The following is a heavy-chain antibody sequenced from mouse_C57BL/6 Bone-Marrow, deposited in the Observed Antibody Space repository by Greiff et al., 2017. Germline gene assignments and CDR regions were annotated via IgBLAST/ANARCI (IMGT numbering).Heavy chain of an antibody. V-gene: IGHV5-16*01. CDR1: GFTFSDYY. D-gene: IGHD1-1*01. CDR3: GRDHAINTVVALYFDV. J-gene: IGHJ1*03. Sequence: EVKLVESEGGLVQPGSSMKLSCTASGFTFSDYYMAWVRQVPEKGLEWVANINYDGSSTYYLDSLKSRFIISRDNAKNSLYLQLSSLTSEDTATYYCGRDHAINTVVALYFDVWGTGTTVTVSS. CDR2: INYDGSST.